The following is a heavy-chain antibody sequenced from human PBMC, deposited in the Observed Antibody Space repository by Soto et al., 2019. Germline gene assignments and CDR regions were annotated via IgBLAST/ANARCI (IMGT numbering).Heavy chain of an antibody. J-gene: IGHJ4*02. CDR2: ISAYNTNT. CDR3: ARDTPPTDY. CDR1: GYTFTSYH. Sequence: QVQLVQSGAEVKKPGASVKVSCKTSGYTFTSYHISWVRQAPGQGLEGMGWISAYNTNTNYAQKFQGRVTMTTDTLTSTAYMELRSLRSADTAVYYCARDTPPTDYWGQGTLVTVSS. V-gene: IGHV1-18*01.